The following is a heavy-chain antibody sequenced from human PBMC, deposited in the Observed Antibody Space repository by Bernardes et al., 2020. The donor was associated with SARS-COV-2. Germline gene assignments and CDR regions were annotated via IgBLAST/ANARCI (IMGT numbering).Heavy chain of an antibody. CDR1: GGSISSYY. CDR2: IYYSGST. CDR3: ARTSYYDFWSGYYGAHYFDY. J-gene: IGHJ4*02. Sequence: SETLSLTCTVSGGSISSYYWSWIRQPPGKGLEWIGYIYYSGSTNYNPSLKSRVTISVDTSKNQFYLKLSSVTAADTAVYYCARTSYYDFWSGYYGAHYFDYWGQGTLVTV. D-gene: IGHD3-3*01. V-gene: IGHV4-59*08.